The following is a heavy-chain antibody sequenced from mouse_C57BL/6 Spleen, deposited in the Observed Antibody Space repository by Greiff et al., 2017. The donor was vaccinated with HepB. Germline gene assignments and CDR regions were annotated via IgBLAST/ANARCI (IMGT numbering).Heavy chain of an antibody. D-gene: IGHD3-1*01. Sequence: EVKVVESGGGLVQSGRSLRLSCATSGFTFSDFYMEWVRQAPGKGLEWIAASRNKANDYTTEYSASVKGRFIVSRDTSQSILYLQMNALRAEDTAIYYCARDARADWAFAYWGQGTLVTVSA. V-gene: IGHV7-1*01. CDR2: SRNKANDYTT. CDR3: ARDARADWAFAY. CDR1: GFTFSDFY. J-gene: IGHJ3*01.